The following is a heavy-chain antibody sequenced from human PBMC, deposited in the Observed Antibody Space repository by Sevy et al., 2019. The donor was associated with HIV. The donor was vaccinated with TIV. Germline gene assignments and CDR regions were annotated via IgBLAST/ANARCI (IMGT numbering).Heavy chain of an antibody. CDR2: IKQDGSEK. D-gene: IGHD1-26*01. CDR3: ARVRGSGSYYGGYYFDY. Sequence: GGSLRLSCAASGFTFSSYWMSWVRQAPGKGLEWVANIKQDGSEKYYVDSVKGQFTISRDNAKNSLYLQMNSLRAEDTAVYYCARVRGSGSYYGGYYFDYWGQGTLVTVSS. V-gene: IGHV3-7*01. CDR1: GFTFSSYW. J-gene: IGHJ4*02.